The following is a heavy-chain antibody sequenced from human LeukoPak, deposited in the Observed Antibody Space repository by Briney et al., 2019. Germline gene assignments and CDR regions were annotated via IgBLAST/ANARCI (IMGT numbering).Heavy chain of an antibody. V-gene: IGHV4-59*01. CDR3: ARQDYGGNSGYDY. D-gene: IGHD4-23*01. J-gene: IGHJ4*02. CDR2: IYYSGST. CDR1: GGSISSYY. Sequence: SETLSLTCTVSGGSISSYYWSWIRQPPGKGLEWIGYIYYSGSTNYNPSLKSRVTISADTSKNQFSLKLSSVTAADTAVYYCARQDYGGNSGYDYWGQGTLVTVSS.